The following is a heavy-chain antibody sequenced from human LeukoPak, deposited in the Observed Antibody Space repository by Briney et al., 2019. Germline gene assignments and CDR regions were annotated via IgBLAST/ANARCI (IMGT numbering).Heavy chain of an antibody. Sequence: GGSLRLSCAASGFTFSSYWMSWVRQAPGKGLEWVANIKQDGSEKYYVDSVKGRFTISRDNAKNSLYLQMNNLRAEDTAVYYCARDEIVATTKANYYYYMDVWGKGTTVTISS. D-gene: IGHD5-12*01. J-gene: IGHJ6*03. CDR1: GFTFSSYW. V-gene: IGHV3-7*01. CDR3: ARDEIVATTKANYYYYMDV. CDR2: IKQDGSEK.